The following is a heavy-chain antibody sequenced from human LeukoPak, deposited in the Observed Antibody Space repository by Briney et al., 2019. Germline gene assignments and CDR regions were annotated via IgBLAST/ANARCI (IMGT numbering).Heavy chain of an antibody. Sequence: SETLSLTCTVSGYSISSGYYWGWIRQPPGKGLEWIGSIYHSGSTYYNPSLKSRVTISVDTSKNQFSLKLSSVTAADTAVYYCARQGGYLSRVTTSGGDWFDPWGQGTLVTVSS. V-gene: IGHV4-38-2*02. CDR1: GYSISSGYY. CDR3: ARQGGYLSRVTTSGGDWFDP. D-gene: IGHD4-17*01. J-gene: IGHJ5*02. CDR2: IYHSGST.